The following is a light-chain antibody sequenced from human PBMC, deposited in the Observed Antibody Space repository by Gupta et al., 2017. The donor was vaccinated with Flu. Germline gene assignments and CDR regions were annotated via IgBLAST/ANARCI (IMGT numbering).Light chain of an antibody. J-gene: IGKJ1*01. CDR3: QQYNGFSRT. Sequence: DIQLTQSPSSLSASVGDRVTITCRASQHISSWLAWYQQKPGKAPRLLIYQASNLETGVPTRFSGSGSGTEFTLTISSLQPDDFGSYYCQQYNGFSRTFGQGTRVEIK. V-gene: IGKV1-5*03. CDR1: QHISSW. CDR2: QAS.